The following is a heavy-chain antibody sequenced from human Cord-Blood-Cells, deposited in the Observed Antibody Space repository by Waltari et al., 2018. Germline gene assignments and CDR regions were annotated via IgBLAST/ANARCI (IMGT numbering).Heavy chain of an antibody. V-gene: IGHV4-38-2*01. CDR2: IYHSGST. CDR3: ASVAAAGKFLEYFQH. CDR1: GYSISSGYY. J-gene: IGHJ1*01. D-gene: IGHD6-13*01. Sequence: QVQLQESGPGLVKPSETLSLTCAVSGYSISSGYYWGWIRQPPGKGLEWIGSIYHSGSTDYNPSRKSRVTISVDTSKNQFSLKLSSVTAADTAVYYCASVAAAGKFLEYFQHWGQGTLVTVSS.